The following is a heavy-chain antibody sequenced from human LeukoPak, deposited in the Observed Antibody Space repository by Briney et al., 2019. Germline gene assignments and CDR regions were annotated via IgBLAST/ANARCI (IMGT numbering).Heavy chain of an antibody. V-gene: IGHV3-30-3*01. J-gene: IGHJ4*02. Sequence: GGSLRLSCAASGFTFSTYAIHWVRQASGKGLEWVAFISYDGSNKYYADSVKGRFTISRDNSKNTLYLQMNSLRAEDTAVYYCATSFTFGGVIVSDYWGQGTLVTVSS. CDR3: ATSFTFGGVIVSDY. D-gene: IGHD3-16*02. CDR1: GFTFSTYA. CDR2: ISYDGSNK.